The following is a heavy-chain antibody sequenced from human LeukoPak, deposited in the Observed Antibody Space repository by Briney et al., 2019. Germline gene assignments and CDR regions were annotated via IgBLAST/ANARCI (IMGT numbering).Heavy chain of an antibody. Sequence: TGGSLRLSCAASGFTFSSYGMHWVRQAPGKGLEWVAVISYDGSNKYYADSVKGRFTISRDNSKNTLYLQMNSLRAEDTAVYYCAKDLRYFDWLLSPPLRHYYYYGMDVWGQGTTVTVSS. D-gene: IGHD3-9*01. J-gene: IGHJ6*02. CDR2: ISYDGSNK. V-gene: IGHV3-30*18. CDR1: GFTFSSYG. CDR3: AKDLRYFDWLLSPPLRHYYYYGMDV.